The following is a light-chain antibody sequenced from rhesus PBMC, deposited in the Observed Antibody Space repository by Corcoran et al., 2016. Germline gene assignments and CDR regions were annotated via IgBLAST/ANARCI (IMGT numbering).Light chain of an antibody. Sequence: DIQMTQSPSSLSASVGDTVTITCRASQSISSWLDWYQQKPGKAPKLLIYTASSLQRGVPSRFSGSGSGTDFTPTISSLQPEEFATYYCLQYSSSPYSFGQGTEVEIK. J-gene: IGKJ2*01. CDR1: QSISSW. CDR3: LQYSSSPYS. V-gene: IGKV1-22*01. CDR2: TAS.